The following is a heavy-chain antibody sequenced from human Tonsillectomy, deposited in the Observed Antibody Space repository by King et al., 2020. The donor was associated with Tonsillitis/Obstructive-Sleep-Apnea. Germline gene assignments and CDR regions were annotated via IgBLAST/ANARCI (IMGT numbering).Heavy chain of an antibody. CDR3: ASLYGDYQVGYFDY. CDR1: GFTFSSYA. V-gene: IGHV3-30*01. D-gene: IGHD4-17*01. Sequence: VQLVESGGGVVQPGRSLRLSCAASGFTFSSYAMHWVRQAPDKGLEWVAVISYDGSNKYYADSVKGRFTISRDNSKNTLYLQMNSLRAADTAVYYCASLYGDYQVGYFDYWGQGTLVTVSS. CDR2: ISYDGSNK. J-gene: IGHJ4*02.